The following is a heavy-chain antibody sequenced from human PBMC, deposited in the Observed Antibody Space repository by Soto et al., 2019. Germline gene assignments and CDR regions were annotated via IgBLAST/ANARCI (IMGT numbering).Heavy chain of an antibody. CDR3: AREQDY. Sequence: SETLSLTCAVSGGSISSGGYSWSWIRQPPGKGLEWIGYMYHSGSTYYNPSLKSRVTISIDRSKNQFSLKLSSVTAADTAVYYCAREQDYWGKGILVPSPQ. J-gene: IGHJ4*02. CDR2: MYHSGST. V-gene: IGHV4-30-2*01. CDR1: GGSISSGGYS.